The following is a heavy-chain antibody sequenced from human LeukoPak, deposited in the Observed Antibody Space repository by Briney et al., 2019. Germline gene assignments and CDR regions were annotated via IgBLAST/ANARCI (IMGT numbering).Heavy chain of an antibody. CDR2: ICGSGIRR. D-gene: IGHD3-3*01. Sequence: GGALRLSCAASGYSVSSDYMSWVRQAPGGGLEWVSDICGSGIRRDYEDSVKGRFTISRDNSKNTLYLQMNSLRAEDTAVYYCAKRSGGPSPFDYWGQGTLVTVSS. CDR3: AKRSGGPSPFDY. V-gene: IGHV3-23*01. J-gene: IGHJ4*02. CDR1: GYSVSSDY.